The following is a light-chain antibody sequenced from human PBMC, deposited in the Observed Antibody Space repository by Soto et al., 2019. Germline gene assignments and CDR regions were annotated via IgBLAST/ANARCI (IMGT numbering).Light chain of an antibody. CDR3: QQSYSTPPIT. Sequence: DIQMTQSPSSLFASVGDRVTITCRASQSIASYLNWYQQKPGKAPKLLIHDASSLQSGVPSRFSGSGSGTDFTLTISSLQPEDFATYYCQQSYSTPPITFGQGTRLEIK. CDR2: DAS. V-gene: IGKV1-39*01. J-gene: IGKJ5*01. CDR1: QSIASY.